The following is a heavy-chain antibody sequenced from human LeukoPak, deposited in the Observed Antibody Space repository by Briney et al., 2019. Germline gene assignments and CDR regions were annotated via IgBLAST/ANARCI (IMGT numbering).Heavy chain of an antibody. Sequence: ASVKVSCKASGYTFTGYYIHWVRQAPGQGLEWMGWIYPKSGGTNSAQKFQGRVTMTGDTSISTAYMELSRLRFDDTAVYYCARVSTSGYRDWLDPWGQGTLVTVSS. CDR3: ARVSTSGYRDWLDP. D-gene: IGHD3-9*01. J-gene: IGHJ5*02. CDR1: GYTFTGYY. CDR2: IYPKSGGT. V-gene: IGHV1-2*02.